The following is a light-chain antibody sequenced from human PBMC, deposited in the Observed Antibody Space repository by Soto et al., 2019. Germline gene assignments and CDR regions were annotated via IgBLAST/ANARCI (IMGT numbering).Light chain of an antibody. CDR2: GAS. V-gene: IGKV3-20*01. CDR3: QQYGSSIT. J-gene: IGKJ5*01. CDR1: QSVRIN. Sequence: EILMTQSPATLSVSPGETATLSCRASQSVRINVAWFQQKPGQPPRLFIYGASSRATGIPDRFSGSGSGTDFTLTISRLEPEDFAVYYCQQYGSSITFGQGTRLEIK.